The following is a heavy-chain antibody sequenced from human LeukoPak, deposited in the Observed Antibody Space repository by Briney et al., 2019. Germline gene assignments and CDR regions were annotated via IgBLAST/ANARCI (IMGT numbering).Heavy chain of an antibody. CDR3: ARVGYSGSYMSGYYFDY. CDR2: RSRDGSNR. J-gene: IGHJ4*02. CDR1: GFTFSSHA. Sequence: PGGSLRLSCAASGFTFSSHAMHWVRQAPGKGLEWVAPRSRDGSNRYYADAVTGRFTISRDNSKNTLYLQVNSLKTEDSAVYYCARVGYSGSYMSGYYFDYWGQGTRVTVSS. V-gene: IGHV3-30*04. D-gene: IGHD1-26*01.